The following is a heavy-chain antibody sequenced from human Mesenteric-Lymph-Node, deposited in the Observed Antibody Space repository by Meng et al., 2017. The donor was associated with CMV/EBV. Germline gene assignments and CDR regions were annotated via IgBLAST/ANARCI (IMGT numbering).Heavy chain of an antibody. D-gene: IGHD3-10*01. Sequence: GGSLRLSCAASGFTFNNFAMSWVRQAPGKGLEWVSVIYSGATATYYADSVKGRFTISRDDSRSTVYLQMNSLRAADTAVYYCAKYLFGDYYYGMDVWGRGTTVTVSS. J-gene: IGHJ6*02. CDR1: GFTFNNFA. V-gene: IGHV3-23*03. CDR3: AKYLFGDYYYGMDV. CDR2: IYSGATAT.